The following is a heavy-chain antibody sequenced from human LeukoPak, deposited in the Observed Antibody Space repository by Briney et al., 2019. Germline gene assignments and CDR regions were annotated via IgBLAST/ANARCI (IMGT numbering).Heavy chain of an antibody. CDR3: GRGRGLGSFLADN. CDR2: ISGDSETT. D-gene: IGHD1-26*01. CDR1: GFTFDNHA. V-gene: IGHV3-43*02. J-gene: IGHJ4*02. Sequence: PGGSLRLSCAASGFTFDNHAMHWVRQGPGKGLEWVGIISGDSETTHYADSVKGRFTVSRDNSKNSLYLQMNNLRTEDTAFYLCGRGRGLGSFLADNWGQGTLVTVSS.